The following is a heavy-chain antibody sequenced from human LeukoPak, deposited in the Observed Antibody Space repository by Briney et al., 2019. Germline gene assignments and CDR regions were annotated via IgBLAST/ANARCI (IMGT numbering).Heavy chain of an antibody. CDR1: GYTLTELS. V-gene: IGHV1-24*01. CDR3: ATTNPEGVGGDWGY. CDR2: FDPEDGET. Sequence: ASVKVSCKASGYTLTELSMHWVRQAPGKGLEWMGGFDPEDGETIYAQKFQGRVTMTEDTSTDTAYMELSSLRSEDTAVYYCATTNPEGVGGDWGYWGQGTLVTVSS. D-gene: IGHD2-21*02. J-gene: IGHJ4*02.